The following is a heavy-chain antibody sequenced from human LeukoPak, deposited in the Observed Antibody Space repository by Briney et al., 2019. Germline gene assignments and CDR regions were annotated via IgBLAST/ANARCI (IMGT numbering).Heavy chain of an antibody. CDR1: GFTVSRNG. V-gene: IGHV3-23*01. CDR3: AKDRRAGSYDY. CDR2: ISGSGGNT. D-gene: IGHD1-26*01. Sequence: PGGSLRLSCAASGFTVSRNGMTWVRQAPGKGLEWVSAISGSGGNTYYADSVKGRFTISRDNSKNTLYLQMNSLRAEDTAVYYCAKDRRAGSYDYWGQGTLVTVSS. J-gene: IGHJ4*02.